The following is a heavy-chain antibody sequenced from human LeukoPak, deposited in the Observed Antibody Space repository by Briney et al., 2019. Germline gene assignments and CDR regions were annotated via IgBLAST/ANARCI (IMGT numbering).Heavy chain of an antibody. J-gene: IGHJ6*02. V-gene: IGHV3-48*02. CDR2: ISSSSSTI. CDR1: GFTFSSYS. D-gene: IGHD4-17*01. CDR3: ARDFAYYGGYVHHYYYYGMDV. Sequence: GRSLRLSCAASGFTFSSYSMNWVRQAPGKGLEWVSYISSSSSTIYYADSVKGRFTISRDNAKNSLYLQMNSLRDEDTAVYYCARDFAYYGGYVHHYYYYGMDVWGQGTTVTVSS.